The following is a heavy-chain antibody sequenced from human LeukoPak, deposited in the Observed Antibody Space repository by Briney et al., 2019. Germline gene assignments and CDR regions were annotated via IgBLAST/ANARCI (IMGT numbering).Heavy chain of an antibody. CDR2: ISGSGGST. D-gene: IGHD3-22*01. J-gene: IGHJ4*02. CDR1: GFTFSSYG. CDR3: AKDLHRIVTCFDY. V-gene: IGHV3-23*01. Sequence: GGSLRLSCAASGFTFSSYGMSWVRQAPGKGLEWVSAISGSGGSTYYADSVKGRFTISRDNSKNALYLQMNSLRAEDTAVYYCAKDLHRIVTCFDYWGQGTLVTVSS.